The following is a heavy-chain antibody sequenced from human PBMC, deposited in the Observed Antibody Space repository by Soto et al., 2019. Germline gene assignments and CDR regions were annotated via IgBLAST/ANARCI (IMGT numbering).Heavy chain of an antibody. Sequence: QVQLQESGPGLVKPSQTLSLTCTVSGGSISSGGYYWSWIRQHPGKGLEWIGYIYYSGSTYYNPSLKRRVTIPVDTSKNQFPLKLSSVTAADTAVYYCARVPMVRGVMFGGMDVWGQGTTVTVSS. CDR3: ARVPMVRGVMFGGMDV. D-gene: IGHD3-10*01. CDR1: GGSISSGGYY. J-gene: IGHJ6*02. CDR2: IYYSGST. V-gene: IGHV4-31*03.